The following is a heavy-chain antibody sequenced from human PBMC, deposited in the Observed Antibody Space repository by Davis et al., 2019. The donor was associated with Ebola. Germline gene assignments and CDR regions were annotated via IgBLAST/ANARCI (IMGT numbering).Heavy chain of an antibody. Sequence: GGSLRLSCAASGFTFSSYAMSWVRQAPGKGLEWVSAISGSGGSTYYADSVKGRFTSSRDNSKNTLYLQMNGLRAADTAVYYCARRGGAGLGDDYWGQGTLGTVSS. CDR2: ISGSGGST. CDR3: ARRGGAGLGDDY. CDR1: GFTFSSYA. J-gene: IGHJ4*02. V-gene: IGHV3-23*01. D-gene: IGHD3-10*01.